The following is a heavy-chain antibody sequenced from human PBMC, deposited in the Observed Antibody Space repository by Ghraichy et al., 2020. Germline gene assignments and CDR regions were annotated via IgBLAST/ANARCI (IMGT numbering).Heavy chain of an antibody. V-gene: IGHV3-23*01. CDR1: GFTFISYA. Sequence: GGSLRLSCAASGFTFISYAMSWVRQAPGKGLEWVSAISGSGGSTYYAASVKGRFTLSRDNSKNTLYLQMNSLRAEDTAVYYCAKFGYCSSTSCRGRWFDPWGQGTLVTVSS. CDR2: ISGSGGST. D-gene: IGHD2-2*03. J-gene: IGHJ5*02. CDR3: AKFGYCSSTSCRGRWFDP.